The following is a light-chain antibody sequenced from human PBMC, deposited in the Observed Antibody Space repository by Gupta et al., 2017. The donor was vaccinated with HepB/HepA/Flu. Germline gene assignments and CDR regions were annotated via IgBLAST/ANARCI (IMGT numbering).Light chain of an antibody. CDR3: CSYTGTSTGGV. J-gene: IGLJ3*02. CDR2: DVS. CDR1: SSDIGTYNS. Sequence: QSALTQPASVSGSPGQSITISCTGTSSDIGTYNSVSWYQQYPGRAPKLIIFDVSNRPSGVSHRFSGSRSGNKASLTISGLQAEDEGDYYCCSYTGTSTGGVFGGGTKLTVL. V-gene: IGLV2-14*01.